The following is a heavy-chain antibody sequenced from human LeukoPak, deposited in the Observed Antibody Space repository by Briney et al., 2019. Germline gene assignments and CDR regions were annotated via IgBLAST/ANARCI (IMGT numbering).Heavy chain of an antibody. V-gene: IGHV4-34*01. CDR1: GGSFSGYY. J-gene: IGHJ3*02. Sequence: SETLSLTCAVYGGSFSGYYWSWIRQPPGKGLEWIGEINHSGSTNYNPSLKSRVTISVDTSKNQFSLKLSSVTAADTAVYYCARVSVPGSSTSHASLNDAFDIWGQGTMVIVSS. CDR3: ARVSVPGSSTSHASLNDAFDI. D-gene: IGHD2-2*01. CDR2: INHSGST.